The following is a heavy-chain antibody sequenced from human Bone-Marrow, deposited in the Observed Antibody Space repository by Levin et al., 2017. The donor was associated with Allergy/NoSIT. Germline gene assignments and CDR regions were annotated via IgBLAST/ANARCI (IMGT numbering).Heavy chain of an antibody. V-gene: IGHV1-69*06. CDR3: ARPEVGADAFDI. CDR2: IIPIFGTA. Sequence: ASVKVSCKASGGTFSSYAISWVRQAPGQGLEWMGGIIPIFGTANYAQKFQGRVTITADKSTSTAYMELSSLRSEDTAVYYCARPEVGADAFDIWGQGTMVTVSS. J-gene: IGHJ3*02. D-gene: IGHD1-26*01. CDR1: GGTFSSYA.